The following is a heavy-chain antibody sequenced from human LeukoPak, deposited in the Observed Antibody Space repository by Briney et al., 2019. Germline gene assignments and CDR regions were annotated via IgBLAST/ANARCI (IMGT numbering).Heavy chain of an antibody. CDR2: INHNGNVN. D-gene: IGHD3-16*01. CDR1: GFTFSSYW. V-gene: IGHV3-7*03. Sequence: GGSLRLSCAASGFTFSSYWMNWARQAPGKGLEWVASINHNGNVNYYVDSVKGRFTISRDNAMNSLYLQMSNLRAEDTAVYFCARGGGLDVWGQGATVTVSS. J-gene: IGHJ6*02. CDR3: ARGGGLDV.